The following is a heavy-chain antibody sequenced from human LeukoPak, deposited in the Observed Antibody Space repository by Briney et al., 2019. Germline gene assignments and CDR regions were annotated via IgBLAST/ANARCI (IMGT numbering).Heavy chain of an antibody. CDR1: GFTFSSYS. Sequence: GGSLRLSCAASGFTFSSYSMNWVRQAPGKGLEWVSYISSSSSTIYYADSVKGRFTISRDNSKNTLYLQMNSLRAEDTAVYYCAKGYGSSDFDYWGQGTLVTVSS. CDR3: AKGYGSSDFDY. J-gene: IGHJ4*02. D-gene: IGHD6-19*01. CDR2: ISSSSSTI. V-gene: IGHV3-48*01.